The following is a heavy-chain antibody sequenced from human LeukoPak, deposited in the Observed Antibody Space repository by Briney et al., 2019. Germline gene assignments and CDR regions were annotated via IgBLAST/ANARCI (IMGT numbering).Heavy chain of an antibody. CDR3: ARQGTITYAYFDY. V-gene: IGHV4-59*08. Sequence: SETLSLTCTVSGGSLTGYFWSWIRQPPGKGLEWLGYVFYSGNTRYNPSLESRVTTSADTSKNQFSLRLTSVTAADTAVYYCARQGTITYAYFDYWSQGTLVTVSS. CDR1: GGSLTGYF. D-gene: IGHD2-2*01. J-gene: IGHJ4*02. CDR2: VFYSGNT.